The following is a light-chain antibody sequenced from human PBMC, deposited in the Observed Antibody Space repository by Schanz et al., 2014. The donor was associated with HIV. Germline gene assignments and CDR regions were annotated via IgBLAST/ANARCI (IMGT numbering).Light chain of an antibody. CDR1: QHITNY. CDR2: GAS. CDR3: QQYGSSPT. V-gene: IGKV3-20*01. Sequence: EIVLTQSPATLSLSPGETATLSCRASQHITNYLAWYQQKPGQAPRLLIYGASTRATGIPDRFSGSGSGRDFTLSISSLAPEDSAVYYCQQYGSSPTFGQGTKVEIK. J-gene: IGKJ2*01.